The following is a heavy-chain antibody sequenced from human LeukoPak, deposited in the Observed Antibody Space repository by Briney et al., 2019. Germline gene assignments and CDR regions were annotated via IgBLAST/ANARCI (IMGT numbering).Heavy chain of an antibody. D-gene: IGHD5-18*01. CDR2: ISWNSGSI. CDR1: GFTFDDYA. J-gene: IGHJ3*02. CDR3: AKVRRGYSYGYDAFDI. Sequence: PGRSLRLSCAASGFTFDDYAMHWVRQAPGKGLEWVSGISWNSGSIGYADSVKGRFTISRDNAKNSLYLQMNSPRAEDTALYYCAKVRRGYSYGYDAFDIWGQGTMVTVSS. V-gene: IGHV3-9*01.